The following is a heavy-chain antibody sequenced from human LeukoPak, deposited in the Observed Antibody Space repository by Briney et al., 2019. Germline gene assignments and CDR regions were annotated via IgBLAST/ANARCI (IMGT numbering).Heavy chain of an antibody. CDR3: ATDGSQDYDFWSGYIY. D-gene: IGHD3-3*01. Sequence: ASVKVSCKVSGYTFTDYYMHWVPQAPGKGLEWMGLVDPEDGETIYAEKFQGRVTITADTSTDTAYMELSSLRSEDTAVYYCATDGSQDYDFWSGYIYWGQGTLVTVSS. V-gene: IGHV1-69-2*01. CDR1: GYTFTDYY. J-gene: IGHJ4*02. CDR2: VDPEDGET.